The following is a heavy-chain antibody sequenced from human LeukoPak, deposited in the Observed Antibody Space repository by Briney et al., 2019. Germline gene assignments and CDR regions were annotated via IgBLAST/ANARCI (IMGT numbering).Heavy chain of an antibody. CDR2: FDPEDGET. D-gene: IGHD6-13*01. J-gene: IGHJ5*02. Sequence: GASVKVSCKVSGYTLTELSMHWVRQAPGKGLEWMGGFDPEDGETIYAQKFQGRVTMTEDTSTDTAYMELSSLRSEDTAVYYCATDYGKQQLVLGWRYNWFDPWGQGTLVTVSS. CDR1: GYTLTELS. V-gene: IGHV1-24*01. CDR3: ATDYGKQQLVLGWRYNWFDP.